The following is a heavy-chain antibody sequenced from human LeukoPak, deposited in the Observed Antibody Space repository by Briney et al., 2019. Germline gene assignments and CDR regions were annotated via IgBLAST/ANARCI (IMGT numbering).Heavy chain of an antibody. J-gene: IGHJ4*02. V-gene: IGHV3-7*04. CDR3: ARDGYGTGSHDY. Sequence: PGGSLRLSCAASGFTFNSYWLSWVRQAPGKGLEWVAKIKEDGSHQHYVDSVKGRFTISRDNAKNSLYVQMNSLRAEDTAVYYCARDGYGTGSHDYWGQGTLVTVSS. CDR1: GFTFNSYW. D-gene: IGHD3-10*01. CDR2: IKEDGSHQ.